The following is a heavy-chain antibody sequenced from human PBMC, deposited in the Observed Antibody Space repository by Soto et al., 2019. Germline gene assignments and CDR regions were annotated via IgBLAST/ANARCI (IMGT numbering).Heavy chain of an antibody. CDR3: ARGSWESEARFDY. J-gene: IGHJ4*02. Sequence: SETLSLTCTVSGGSISSYYWSWIRQPPGKGLEWIGYIYYSGSTNYNPSLKSRVTISVDTSKNQFSLKLSSVTAADTAVYYCARGSWESEARFDYWGQGTLVTVSS. V-gene: IGHV4-59*01. CDR1: GGSISSYY. D-gene: IGHD1-26*01. CDR2: IYYSGST.